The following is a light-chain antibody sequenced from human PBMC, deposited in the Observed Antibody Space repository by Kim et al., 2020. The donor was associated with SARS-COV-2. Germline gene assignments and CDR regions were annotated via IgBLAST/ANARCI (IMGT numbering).Light chain of an antibody. Sequence: SVSPGERATLSCRASQSVSSNLAWDQQKPGQAPRLLIYGASTRATGIPSRFSGSGSGTEFTLTISSLQSEDFAVYSCQQYNNWPYTFGQGTKLEI. CDR1: QSVSSN. CDR2: GAS. J-gene: IGKJ2*01. CDR3: QQYNNWPYT. V-gene: IGKV3-15*01.